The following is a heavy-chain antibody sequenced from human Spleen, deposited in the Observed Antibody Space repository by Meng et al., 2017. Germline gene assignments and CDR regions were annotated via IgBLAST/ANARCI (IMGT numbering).Heavy chain of an antibody. J-gene: IGHJ3*02. D-gene: IGHD3-22*01. CDR3: ARVGAVLKPSRIEYYYEIEHAFDI. CDR2: ISTYKGNT. CDR1: GYTFSSYE. Sequence: ASVKVSCKASGYTFSSYEISWVRQAPVQGLEWVGWISTYKGNTEYAQKFQGRVTVTTDTSTNTAYMELRGLRSEDTAVYYCARVGAVLKPSRIEYYYEIEHAFDIWGQGTMVTVSS. V-gene: IGHV1-18*01.